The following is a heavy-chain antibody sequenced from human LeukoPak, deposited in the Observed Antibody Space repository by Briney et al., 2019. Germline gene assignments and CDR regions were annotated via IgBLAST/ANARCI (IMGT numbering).Heavy chain of an antibody. V-gene: IGHV3-48*03. Sequence: PGGSLRLSCAASGFTFSSYEMNWVRQAPGKGLEWVSYISSSGSTIYYADSVKGRFTISRDNAKNSLYLQMNSLRAEDTAVYYCARDYYDRFDPWGQGTLVTVSS. CDR3: ARDYYDRFDP. D-gene: IGHD3-22*01. J-gene: IGHJ5*02. CDR2: ISSSGSTI. CDR1: GFTFSSYE.